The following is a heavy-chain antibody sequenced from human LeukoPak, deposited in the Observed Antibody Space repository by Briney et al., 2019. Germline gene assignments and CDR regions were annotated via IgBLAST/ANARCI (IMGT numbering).Heavy chain of an antibody. CDR3: AIFFFQQKTAYEILTGYHKGSYAFDI. CDR1: GLTFSSYA. CDR2: ISGSGGST. D-gene: IGHD3-9*01. J-gene: IGHJ3*02. Sequence: PGGSLRLSXAASGLTFSSYAMSWVRQAPGKGLEWVSAISGSGGSTYYADSVNGRFTISRDNSKNTLYLQMNTLRAEDTAVYYCAIFFFQQKTAYEILTGYHKGSYAFDIWGQGTMVTVSS. V-gene: IGHV3-23*01.